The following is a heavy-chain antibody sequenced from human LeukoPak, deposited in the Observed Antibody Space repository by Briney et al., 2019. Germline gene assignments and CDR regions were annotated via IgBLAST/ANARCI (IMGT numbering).Heavy chain of an antibody. CDR3: ARDPSGYVSAFDI. CDR1: GASISSYY. J-gene: IGHJ3*02. CDR2: IYTSGST. Sequence: SETLSLTCTVSGASISSYYWSWIRQPAGKGLEWIGRIYTSGSTNYNPSLKSRVTISVDTSKNQFSLQLSSVTAADTAVYYCARDPSGYVSAFDIWGQGTMVTVSS. D-gene: IGHD5-12*01. V-gene: IGHV4-4*07.